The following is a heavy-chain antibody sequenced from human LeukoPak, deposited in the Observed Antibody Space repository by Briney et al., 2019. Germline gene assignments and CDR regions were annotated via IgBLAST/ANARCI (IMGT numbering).Heavy chain of an antibody. CDR1: GYTFTSDG. CDR2: ISAYNGNT. D-gene: IGHD5-18*01. CDR3: AREVDTAMAPYFAS. Sequence: ASVKVSCKASGYTFTSDGISWVRQAPGQGLEWMGWISAYNGNTNYAQTLQGRVTMTTDTSTSTAYMELRSLRSDDTAVYYRAREVDTAMAPYFASWGQGTLVTVSS. J-gene: IGHJ4*02. V-gene: IGHV1-18*01.